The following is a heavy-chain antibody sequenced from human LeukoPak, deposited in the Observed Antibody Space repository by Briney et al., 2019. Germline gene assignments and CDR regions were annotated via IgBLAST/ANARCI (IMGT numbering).Heavy chain of an antibody. V-gene: IGHV3-11*01. CDR1: GFTFNDCY. J-gene: IGHJ3*01. CDR3: ARDRSRMIRGIDALDL. CDR2: ISSSGSTR. Sequence: GGSLRLSCAASGFTFNDCYMNWIRQAPGKGLEWVSYISSSGSTRYYADSLKGRFTISRDNAGNSLYLQMDSLRADDTAVYYCARDRSRMIRGIDALDLWGQGTMVTVSS. D-gene: IGHD3-10*01.